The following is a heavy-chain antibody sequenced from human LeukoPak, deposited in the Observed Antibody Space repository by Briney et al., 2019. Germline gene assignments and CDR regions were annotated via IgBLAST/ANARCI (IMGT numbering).Heavy chain of an antibody. J-gene: IGHJ4*02. D-gene: IGHD1-26*01. CDR2: MHYSGGA. CDR3: ARDIRVVGATHYLDQ. Sequence: SETLSLTCTVSGGSITSYYWSWVRQPPGKGLEWIGYMHYSGGATSYPALKSRVAMSIDASKNQFSLKLSFVTAADTAVYYCARDIRVVGATHYLDQWGQGTLVTVSS. CDR1: GGSITSYY. V-gene: IGHV4-59*01.